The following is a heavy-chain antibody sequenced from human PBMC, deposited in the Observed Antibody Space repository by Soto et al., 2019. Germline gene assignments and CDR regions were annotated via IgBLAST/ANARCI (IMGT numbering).Heavy chain of an antibody. V-gene: IGHV2-70*04. CDR2: IDWDDDK. J-gene: IGHJ4*02. D-gene: IGHD2-15*01. Sequence: GPTLVNPTQTLTLTCTFSGFSLSTSGMRVSWIRQPPGKALGWLARIDWDDDKFYNTSLKTRLTISKDSSKNQVVLTMTNMDPVDTATYYCARMFHCSGGTCPFDYWGQGALVTVSS. CDR1: GFSLSTSGMR. CDR3: ARMFHCSGGTCPFDY.